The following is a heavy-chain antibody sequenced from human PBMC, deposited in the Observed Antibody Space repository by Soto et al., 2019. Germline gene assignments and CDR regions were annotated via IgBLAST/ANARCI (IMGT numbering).Heavy chain of an antibody. CDR1: GFTFSSYG. J-gene: IGHJ6*02. V-gene: IGHV3-30*03. CDR2: ISYDGSNK. D-gene: IGHD2-8*02. CDR3: AQPTGDYYYGMDV. Sequence: QVQLVESGGGVVQPGRSLRLSCAASGFTFSSYGMHWVRQAPGKGLEWVAVISYDGSNKDYADSVKGRFTISRDKSKNTLYLQMNSLRAEDTAVYYCAQPTGDYYYGMDVWGQGTTVTVSS.